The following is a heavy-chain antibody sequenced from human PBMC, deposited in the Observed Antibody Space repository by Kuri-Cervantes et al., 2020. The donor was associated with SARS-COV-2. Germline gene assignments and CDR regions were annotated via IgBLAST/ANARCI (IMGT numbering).Heavy chain of an antibody. D-gene: IGHD4-17*01. J-gene: IGHJ3*02. V-gene: IGHV4-39*01. CDR1: GGSISSTSSY. Sequence: SETLSLTCNASGGSISSTSSYWGWVRQPPGKGLEWIATIFYSGSIYYNPSLRGRVTISVDTSNNQFSLKVTSVTAADTAVYYCARLSLGPAVTGGFDIWGQGTMVTVSS. CDR2: IFYSGSI. CDR3: ARLSLGPAVTGGFDI.